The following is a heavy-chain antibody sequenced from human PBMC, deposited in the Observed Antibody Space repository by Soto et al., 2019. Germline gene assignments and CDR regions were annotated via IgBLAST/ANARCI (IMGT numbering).Heavy chain of an antibody. CDR2: IYYSGST. CDR1: GGSISSYY. J-gene: IGHJ4*02. Sequence: PSETLSLTCTVSGGSISSYYWSWIRQPPGKGLEWIGYIYYSGSTNYNPSLKSRVTISVDTSKNQFSLKLSSVTAADTAVYYCARYGSGSYSGTYYFDYWGQGTLVTVSS. D-gene: IGHD3-10*01. V-gene: IGHV4-59*01. CDR3: ARYGSGSYSGTYYFDY.